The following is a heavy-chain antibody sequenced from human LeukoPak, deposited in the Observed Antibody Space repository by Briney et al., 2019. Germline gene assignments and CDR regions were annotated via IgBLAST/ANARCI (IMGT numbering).Heavy chain of an antibody. CDR3: ATLAATLHFDY. Sequence: SETLSLTCAVYGGSFIGYYWSWIRQPPGKGLEWIGEINHSGSTNYNPSLKSRVTISVDTSKNQFSLKLSSVTAADTAVYYCATLAATLHFDYWGQGTLVTVSS. CDR2: INHSGST. CDR1: GGSFIGYY. J-gene: IGHJ4*02. D-gene: IGHD6-13*01. V-gene: IGHV4-34*01.